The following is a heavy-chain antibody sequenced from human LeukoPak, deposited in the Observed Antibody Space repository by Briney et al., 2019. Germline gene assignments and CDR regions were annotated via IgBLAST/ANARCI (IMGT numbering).Heavy chain of an antibody. V-gene: IGHV4-59*01. CDR2: IYYSGST. CDR3: ARGKVVAADFDY. D-gene: IGHD5-12*01. J-gene: IGHJ4*02. CDR1: GGSISSYY. Sequence: PSETLSLTCTVSGGSISSYYWSWIRQPPGKGLEWIGYIYYSGSTNYNPSLKSRVTISVDTSKNQFSLKLSSVTAADTAVYYCARGKVVAADFDYWGQGTLVTVSS.